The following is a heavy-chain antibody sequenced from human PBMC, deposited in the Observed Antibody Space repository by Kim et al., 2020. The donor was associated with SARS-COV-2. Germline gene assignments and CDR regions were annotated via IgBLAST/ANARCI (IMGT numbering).Heavy chain of an antibody. V-gene: IGHV3-30*04. CDR2: ISSDEKSK. CDR1: GFTFRNYA. J-gene: IGHJ4*01. CDR3: ARAEHPNLGSSFDF. D-gene: IGHD3-16*01. Sequence: GGSLRLSCAASGFTFRNYAIHWVRQNPVKGLEWVAVISSDEKSKYYVHSVRGRFTISRDSSRYTVYLQLNSLKTEDTAVYFCARAEHPNLGSSFDFCG.